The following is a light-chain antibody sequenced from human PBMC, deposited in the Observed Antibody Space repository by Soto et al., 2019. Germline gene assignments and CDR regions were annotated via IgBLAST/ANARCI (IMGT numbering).Light chain of an antibody. J-gene: IGLJ3*02. CDR1: SSNIGRNT. Sequence: QSVLTQPPSASGTPGQRVTISCSGSSSNIGRNTVNWYQQLPGTAPKLLIYSNDQLPSGVPDRFSGSKSGTSASLAISGLQSEDEADYYCAAWDDSLNGGVFGGGTQLTVL. CDR3: AAWDDSLNGGV. V-gene: IGLV1-44*01. CDR2: SND.